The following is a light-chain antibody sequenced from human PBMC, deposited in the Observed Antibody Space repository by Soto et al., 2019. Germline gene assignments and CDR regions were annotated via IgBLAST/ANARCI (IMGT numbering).Light chain of an antibody. CDR1: SSDIGRYNY. V-gene: IGLV2-14*01. Sequence: QSVLTQPASVSGSPGQSITISCTGTSSDIGRYNYVSWYQQHPGKVPKLLISEVSNRPSGVSNRFSGSRSGNTASLTISGLQAEDEADYYCSSYTDSSNYVFGTGTKVTVL. CDR3: SSYTDSSNYV. CDR2: EVS. J-gene: IGLJ1*01.